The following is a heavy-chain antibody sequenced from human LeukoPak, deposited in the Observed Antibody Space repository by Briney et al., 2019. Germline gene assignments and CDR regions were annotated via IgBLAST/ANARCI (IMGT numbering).Heavy chain of an antibody. V-gene: IGHV4-59*01. J-gene: IGHJ5*02. CDR2: IYYSGST. CDR1: GGSISSYY. Sequence: SETLSLTCTVSGGSISSYYWSWIRQPPGKGLGWIGYIYYSGSTNYNPSLKSRVTISVDTSKNQFSLKLSSVTAADTAVYYCARTRSGSYYRGNDWFDPWGQGTLVTVSS. D-gene: IGHD3-10*01. CDR3: ARTRSGSYYRGNDWFDP.